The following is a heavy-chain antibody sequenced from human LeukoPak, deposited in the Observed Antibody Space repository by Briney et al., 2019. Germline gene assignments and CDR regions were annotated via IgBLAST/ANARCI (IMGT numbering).Heavy chain of an antibody. CDR1: GFTFSTSW. V-gene: IGHV3-23*01. Sequence: PGGSLRLSCGASGFTFSTSWMNWVRQAPGKGLEWVSAISGSGGSTYYADSVKGRFTISRDNSKNTLYLQMNSLRAEDTAVYYCAMWGVVVVVAATHYWGQGTLVTVSS. J-gene: IGHJ4*02. CDR3: AMWGVVVVVAATHY. D-gene: IGHD2-15*01. CDR2: ISGSGGST.